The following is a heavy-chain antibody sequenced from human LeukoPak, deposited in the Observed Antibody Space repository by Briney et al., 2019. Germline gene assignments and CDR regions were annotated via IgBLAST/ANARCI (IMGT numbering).Heavy chain of an antibody. D-gene: IGHD3-10*01. J-gene: IGHJ6*02. CDR2: INHSGST. CDR3: ARDPPFGLYGMDV. V-gene: IGHV4-34*01. Sequence: SETLSLTCAVYGGSFSGYYWSWIRQPPGRGLEWIGEINHSGSTNYNPSLKSRVTISVDTSKNQFSLKLSSVTAADTAVYYCARDPPFGLYGMDVWGQGTTVTVSS. CDR1: GGSFSGYY.